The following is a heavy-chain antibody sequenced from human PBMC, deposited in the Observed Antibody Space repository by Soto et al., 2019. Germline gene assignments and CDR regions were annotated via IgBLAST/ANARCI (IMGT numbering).Heavy chain of an antibody. D-gene: IGHD3-16*01. CDR2: IYYSGST. V-gene: IGHV4-39*01. J-gene: IGHJ5*02. CDR3: ARLADMINWFDP. Sequence: SETLSLTCTVSGGSISSSSYYWGWIRQPPGKGLEWIGSIYYSGSTYYNPSLKSRVTISVDTSKNQFSLKLSSVTAADTAVYYCARLADMINWFDPWGQGTLVTVSS. CDR1: GGSISSSSYY.